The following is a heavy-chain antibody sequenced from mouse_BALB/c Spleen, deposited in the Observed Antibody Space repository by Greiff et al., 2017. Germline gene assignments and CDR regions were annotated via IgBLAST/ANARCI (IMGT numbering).Heavy chain of an antibody. J-gene: IGHJ4*01. D-gene: IGHD1-3*01. V-gene: IGHV14-1*02. CDR3: ARGSYYYAMDY. CDR2: IDPENGNT. CDR1: GFNIKDYY. Sequence: EVQRVESGAELVRPGALVKLSCKASGFNIKDYYMHWVKQRPEQGLEWIGWIDPENGNTIYDPKFQGKASITADTSSNTAYLQLSSLTSEDTAVYYCARGSYYYAMDYWGQGTSVTVSS.